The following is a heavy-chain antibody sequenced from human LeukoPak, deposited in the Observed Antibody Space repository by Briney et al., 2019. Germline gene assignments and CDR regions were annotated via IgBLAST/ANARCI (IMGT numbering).Heavy chain of an antibody. CDR2: ISGSGGST. CDR1: GLTFSSYA. V-gene: IGHV3-23*01. J-gene: IGHJ4*02. CDR3: ARKNGQWLAYDY. Sequence: PGGSLRLSCAASGLTFSSYAMSWVRQAPAKGLEWVSAISGSGGSTYYADSVKGRFTISRDNSKNTLYLQMNSLRAEDTAVYYCARKNGQWLAYDYWGQGTLVTVSS. D-gene: IGHD6-19*01.